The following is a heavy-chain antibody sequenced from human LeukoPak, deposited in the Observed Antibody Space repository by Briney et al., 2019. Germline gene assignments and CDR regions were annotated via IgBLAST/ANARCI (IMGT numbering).Heavy chain of an antibody. CDR1: GGTFSGYA. V-gene: IGHV1-69*13. Sequence: SVKVSCKASGGTFSGYAITWVRQAPGQGLEWMGGIIPIFGTANYAQKFQGRVTITADESTSTAYMELSSLRSEDTDVYYCARSADSSSGYYYYGMDVWGKGTTVTVSS. J-gene: IGHJ6*04. D-gene: IGHD6-13*01. CDR3: ARSADSSSGYYYYGMDV. CDR2: IIPIFGTA.